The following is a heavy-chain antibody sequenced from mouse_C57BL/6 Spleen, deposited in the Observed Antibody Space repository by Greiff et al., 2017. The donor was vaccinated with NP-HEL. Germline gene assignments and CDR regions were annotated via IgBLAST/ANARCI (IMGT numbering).Heavy chain of an antibody. Sequence: VQLQQSGPELVKPGASVKIPCKASGYTFTDYNMDWVKQSHGKSLEWIGDINPNNGGTIYNQKFKGKATLTVDKSSSTAYMELRSLTSEDTAVYFCARWNYGSSYGGFAYWGQGTLVTVSA. CDR3: ARWNYGSSYGGFAY. V-gene: IGHV1-18*01. J-gene: IGHJ3*01. CDR1: GYTFTDYN. CDR2: INPNNGGT. D-gene: IGHD1-1*01.